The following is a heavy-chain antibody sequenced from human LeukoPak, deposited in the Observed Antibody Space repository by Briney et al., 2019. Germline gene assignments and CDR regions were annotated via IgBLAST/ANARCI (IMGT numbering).Heavy chain of an antibody. J-gene: IGHJ4*02. V-gene: IGHV3-21*01. CDR2: ISSSSSYM. D-gene: IGHD6-13*01. CDR3: ARDAVQQLKQQDY. Sequence: GGSLRLSCAAPGFTFSSYSMNWVRQAPGKGLEWVSSISSSSSYMYYADSVKGRFTISRDNAKNSLYLQMNSLRAEDTAVYYCARDAVQQLKQQDYWGQGTLVTVSS. CDR1: GFTFSSYS.